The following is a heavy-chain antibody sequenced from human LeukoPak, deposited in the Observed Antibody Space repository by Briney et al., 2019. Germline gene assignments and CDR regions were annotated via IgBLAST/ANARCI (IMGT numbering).Heavy chain of an antibody. J-gene: IGHJ6*03. D-gene: IGHD5-24*01. CDR2: IWYDGSNK. Sequence: GGSLRLSCAASGFTFSSYGMRWVRQAPGKGLGWVSVIWYDGSNKYYADSVKGRFTISRDNSKNTLYLQMNSLRAEDTAVYYCPSLGYNEANSVSYYYMVVWGKGTTVTVSS. CDR3: PSLGYNEANSVSYYYMVV. V-gene: IGHV3-33*01. CDR1: GFTFSSYG.